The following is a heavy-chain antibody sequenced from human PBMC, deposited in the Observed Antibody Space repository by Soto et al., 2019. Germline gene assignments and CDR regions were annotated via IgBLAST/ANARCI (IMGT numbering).Heavy chain of an antibody. CDR1: GGSISSGGYY. J-gene: IGHJ5*02. Sequence: SETLSLTCTVSGGSISSGGYYWSWIRQHPGKGLEWIGYIYYSGSTYYNPSLKSRVTISVDTSKNQFSLKLSSVTAADTAVYYCARVQENWFDPWGQGTLVTVSS. CDR3: ARVQENWFDP. CDR2: IYYSGST. V-gene: IGHV4-31*03. D-gene: IGHD4-4*01.